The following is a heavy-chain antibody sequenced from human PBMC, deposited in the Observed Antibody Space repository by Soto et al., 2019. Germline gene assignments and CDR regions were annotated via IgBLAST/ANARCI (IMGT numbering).Heavy chain of an antibody. V-gene: IGHV1-18*01. CDR3: AREGTCSSTSCPTYFSFGMDV. CDR1: GYTFASYG. CDR2: ISAYNGNT. D-gene: IGHD2-2*01. Sequence: QVQLVQSGAEVKKPGASVKVSCKASGYTFASYGISWVRQAPGQGLEWMGWISAYNGNTNYAQKFQGRVTMTTDTFTRKAYMEGRSLRSDDTAVYYCAREGTCSSTSCPTYFSFGMDVWGQGTTVTVSS. J-gene: IGHJ6*02.